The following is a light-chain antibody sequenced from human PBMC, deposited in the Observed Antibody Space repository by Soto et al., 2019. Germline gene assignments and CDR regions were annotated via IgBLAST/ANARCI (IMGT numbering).Light chain of an antibody. V-gene: IGLV2-8*01. J-gene: IGLJ1*01. CDR2: EVT. Sequence: QSVLTQPPSASGSPGQSVTISCTGTSSDVGCYNYVSWYQHHPGNAPKLMIYEVTERPSGVPDRFSGSKSGNTASLTVSGLQAENEADYSGSSYAGSNSLFVFGPGTKVTVL. CDR3: SSYAGSNSLFV. CDR1: SSDVGCYNY.